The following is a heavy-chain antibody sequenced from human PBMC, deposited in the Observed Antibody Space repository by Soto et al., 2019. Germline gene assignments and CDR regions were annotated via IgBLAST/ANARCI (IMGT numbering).Heavy chain of an antibody. CDR2: IYYSGST. CDR3: AIAPPNRVNWFDP. V-gene: IGHV4-59*01. CDR1: GGSISSYY. Sequence: PSDTLSLTCTVSGGSISSYYWSWIRQPPGKGLEWIGYIYYSGSTNYNPSLKSRVTISVDTSKNQFSLKLSSVTAADTAVYYCAIAPPNRVNWFDPWGQGTLVTVAS. D-gene: IGHD6-6*01. J-gene: IGHJ5*02.